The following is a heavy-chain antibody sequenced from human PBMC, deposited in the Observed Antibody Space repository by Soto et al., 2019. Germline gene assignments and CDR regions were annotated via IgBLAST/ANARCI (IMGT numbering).Heavy chain of an antibody. D-gene: IGHD2-8*01. Sequence: VQLQESGPGLVKPSGTLSLTCAVSGGSISSGNWWSWVRQSPGKGLEWIGEIFASGSTNHNPSRKSRVTISVDKSKNQFSLNLNSVTAADSAMYYCACQRGNTDGPYDLWGQGNLVTVSS. CDR3: ACQRGNTDGPYDL. CDR1: GGSISSGNW. V-gene: IGHV4-4*02. J-gene: IGHJ4*02. CDR2: IFASGST.